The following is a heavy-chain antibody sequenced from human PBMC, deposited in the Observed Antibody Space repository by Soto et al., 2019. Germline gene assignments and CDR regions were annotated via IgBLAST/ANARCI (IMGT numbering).Heavy chain of an antibody. J-gene: IGHJ3*01. CDR2: ISSSSSTI. Sequence: GGSLRLSGAASGFTVSSYSMNGVRQARGEGREWISYISSSSSTIYYADSVKGRFTISRDIAKNSLYLQMNSLRAEDTAVYYCARDQLYYNDISGRPLNAFDVWGQGTMVTVSS. D-gene: IGHD3-22*01. CDR3: ARDQLYYNDISGRPLNAFDV. CDR1: GFTVSSYS. V-gene: IGHV3-48*01.